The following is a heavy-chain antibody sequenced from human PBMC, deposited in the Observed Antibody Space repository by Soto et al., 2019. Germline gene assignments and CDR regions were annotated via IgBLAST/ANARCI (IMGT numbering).Heavy chain of an antibody. Sequence: GASVKVSCKASGGTFSSYAISWVRQAPGQGPEWMGGIIPIFGTANYAQKFQGRVTITADESTSTAYMELSSLRSEDTAVYYCARDSGYCSSTSCSSYYYYGMDVWGQGTTVTVSS. J-gene: IGHJ6*02. V-gene: IGHV1-69*13. CDR1: GGTFSSYA. CDR3: ARDSGYCSSTSCSSYYYYGMDV. D-gene: IGHD2-2*01. CDR2: IIPIFGTA.